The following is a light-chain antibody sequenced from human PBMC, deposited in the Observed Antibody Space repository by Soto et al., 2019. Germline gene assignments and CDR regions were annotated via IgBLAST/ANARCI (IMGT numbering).Light chain of an antibody. CDR1: SSDVGGYNY. Sequence: QSALTQPASVSGSPGQSITISCTGTSSDVGGYNYVSWYQQHPGKAPKLMIYDVNKRPSGVPDRFSGSKSGNTASLTISGLQAEDEADYCCGSYAGSNTWVFGGGTKVTVL. CDR3: GSYAGSNTWV. J-gene: IGLJ3*02. V-gene: IGLV2-8*01. CDR2: DVN.